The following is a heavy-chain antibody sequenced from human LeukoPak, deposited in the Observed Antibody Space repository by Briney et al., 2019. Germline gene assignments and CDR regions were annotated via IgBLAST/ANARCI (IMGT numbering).Heavy chain of an antibody. CDR2: IKSKTGGGTT. D-gene: IGHD6-13*01. CDR1: GFTFSNAW. J-gene: IGHJ4*02. CDR3: ATDPETWQLVLGY. Sequence: PGGSLRLSCAASGFTFSNAWMSWVRQAPGKGLEWIGRIKSKTGGGTTDYAAPLKGRFTISRDESENTLYLQINGLQTDDTAVYYRATDPETWQLVLGYWGQGTLVTVSS. V-gene: IGHV3-15*01.